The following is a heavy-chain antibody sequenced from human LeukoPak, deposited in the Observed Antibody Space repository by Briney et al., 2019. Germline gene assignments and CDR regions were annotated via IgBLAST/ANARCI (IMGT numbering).Heavy chain of an antibody. CDR1: GGSFSGYY. V-gene: IGHV4-34*01. J-gene: IGHJ4*02. Sequence: PSETLSLTCAVYGGSFSGYYWSWIRQPPGKGLEWIGEINHCGSTNYNPSLKSRVTISVDTSKNQFSLKLSSVTAADTAVYYCARLAGNTAYGSDYWGQGTLVTVSS. D-gene: IGHD5-18*01. CDR3: ARLAGNTAYGSDY. CDR2: INHCGST.